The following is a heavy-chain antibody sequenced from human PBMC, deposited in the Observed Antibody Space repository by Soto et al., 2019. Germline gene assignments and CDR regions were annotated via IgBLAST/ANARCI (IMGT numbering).Heavy chain of an antibody. CDR2: ITHTGTNA. J-gene: IGHJ4*02. CDR3: ARARGNDWYSDY. CDR1: GFSFSADS. Sequence: EVQLVESGGGLVRPGGSLRLSCPASGFSFSADSFNWVRQAPGKGLELVSSITHTGTNASYADSVKGRFTISKDSADNSLILQMTSLRAEDTAVYHCARARGNDWYSDYWGQGTLVTVSS. D-gene: IGHD2-21*02. V-gene: IGHV3-21*02.